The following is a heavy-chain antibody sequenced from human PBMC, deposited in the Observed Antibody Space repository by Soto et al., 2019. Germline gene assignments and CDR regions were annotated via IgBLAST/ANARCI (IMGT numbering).Heavy chain of an antibody. J-gene: IGHJ5*02. D-gene: IGHD2-15*01. CDR3: TTDPTPAPWPS. V-gene: IGHV3-15*01. Sequence: GGSLRLSCAASGFTFTNAWMTWVRRAPGKGLEWVGQIKSKTDGETTDYAVPVKGRFTISRDDSKNTLYLQMSSLKIEDTAVYYCTTDPTPAPWPSWGQGTLVTVSS. CDR2: IKSKTDGETT. CDR1: GFTFTNAW.